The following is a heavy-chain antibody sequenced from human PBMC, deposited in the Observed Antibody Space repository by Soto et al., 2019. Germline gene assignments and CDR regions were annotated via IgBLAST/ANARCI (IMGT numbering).Heavy chain of an antibody. D-gene: IGHD5-18*01. J-gene: IGHJ4*02. V-gene: IGHV1-2*02. CDR3: ARGDKQWLQLWHSES. CDR2: INPNSGGT. Sequence: ASVKVSCPASGYTFTGYYMHWVRQAPGQGLEWMGWINPNSGGTNCAQKFQGRVTMTRDTSISTAYMELSRLRSDDTAVYDCARGDKQWLQLWHSESWGQGNRVTFSS. CDR1: GYTFTGYY.